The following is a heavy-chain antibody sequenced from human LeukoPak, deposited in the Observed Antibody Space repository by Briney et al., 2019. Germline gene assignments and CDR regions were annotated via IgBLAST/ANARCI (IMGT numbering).Heavy chain of an antibody. CDR1: GGSISSYY. D-gene: IGHD2-8*01. CDR2: IYHSGST. V-gene: IGHV4-4*02. J-gene: IGHJ2*01. CDR3: ARDRRPNMELMVHWCFDL. Sequence: PSETLSLTCTVSGGSISSYYWSWVRQPPGKGLEWIGEIYHSGSTNYNPSLKSRVTISVDKSKNQFSLKLSSVTAADTAVYYCARDRRPNMELMVHWCFDLWGRGTLVTASS.